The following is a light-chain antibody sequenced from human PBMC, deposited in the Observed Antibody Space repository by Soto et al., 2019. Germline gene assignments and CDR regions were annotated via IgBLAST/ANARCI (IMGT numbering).Light chain of an antibody. CDR1: QSVGSY. CDR3: QQYNNWPRT. CDR2: GAS. V-gene: IGKV3-15*01. J-gene: IGKJ1*01. Sequence: EVVMTQSPATLYVSPGERATLSCRASQSVGSYLAWYQQKPGQAPRLLVYGASTRAAGISPRFSGGGSGTEFTLTISSLSSEDFSVYYCQQYNNWPRTFGQGTKVGIK.